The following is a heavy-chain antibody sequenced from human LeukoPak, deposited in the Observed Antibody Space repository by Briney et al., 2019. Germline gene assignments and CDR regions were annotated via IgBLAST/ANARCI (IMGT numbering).Heavy chain of an antibody. D-gene: IGHD1-26*01. CDR3: ARGKRSGSYYAIYYYYYMDV. CDR2: ISAYNGNT. J-gene: IGHJ6*03. V-gene: IGHV1-18*01. CDR1: GYTFTSYG. Sequence: ASVKVSCKASGYTFTSYGISWVRQAPGQGLEWMGWISAYNGNTNYAQKLQGRVTMTTDTSTSTAYMELRSLRSDDTAVYYCARGKRSGSYYAIYYYYYMDVWGKGTTVTVSS.